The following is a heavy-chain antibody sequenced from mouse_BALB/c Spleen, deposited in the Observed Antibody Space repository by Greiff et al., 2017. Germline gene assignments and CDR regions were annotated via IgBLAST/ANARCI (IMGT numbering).Heavy chain of an antibody. CDR2: ISYSGST. CDR1: GYSITSDYA. J-gene: IGHJ2*01. V-gene: IGHV3-2*02. CDR3: ASSNWDVDY. Sequence: VQLQQSGPGLVKPSQSLSLTCTVTGYSITSDYAWNWIRQFPGNKLEWMGYISYSGSTSYNPSLKSRISITRDTSKNQFFLQLNSVTTEDTATYYCASSNWDVDYWGQGTTLTVSS. D-gene: IGHD4-1*01.